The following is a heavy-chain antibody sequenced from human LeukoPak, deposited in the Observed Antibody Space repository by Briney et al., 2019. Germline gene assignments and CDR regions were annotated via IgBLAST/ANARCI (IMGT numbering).Heavy chain of an antibody. Sequence: SGPTLVNPTQTLTLTCTFSGFSLSTSRVGVGWIRQPPGKALEWLAIIFWDDDKRYNPSLESRLSIIKDTSKDQVVLTMTNMDPADTATYYCTHSAGIVVVTSEDEYFQHWGQGSLVIVSS. CDR2: IFWDDDK. V-gene: IGHV2-5*02. CDR3: THSAGIVVVTSEDEYFQH. CDR1: GFSLSTSRVG. J-gene: IGHJ1*01. D-gene: IGHD2-21*02.